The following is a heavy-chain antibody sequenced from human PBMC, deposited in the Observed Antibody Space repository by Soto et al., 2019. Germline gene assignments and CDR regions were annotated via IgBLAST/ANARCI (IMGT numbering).Heavy chain of an antibody. Sequence: EVQLLESGGGLVQHGGSLRLSCAASGFTFSSYAMSWVRQAPGKGLEWVSAISGSGGSTYYADSVKGRFTISRDNSKNTLYLQMNSLRAEDTAVYYCAKSVEPAAIGPATSFDIWGQGTMVTVSS. V-gene: IGHV3-23*01. CDR3: AKSVEPAAIGPATSFDI. CDR1: GFTFSSYA. D-gene: IGHD2-2*02. CDR2: ISGSGGST. J-gene: IGHJ3*02.